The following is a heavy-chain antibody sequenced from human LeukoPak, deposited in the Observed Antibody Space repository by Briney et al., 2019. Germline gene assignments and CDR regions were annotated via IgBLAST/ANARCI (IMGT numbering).Heavy chain of an antibody. CDR2: INSDGSST. Sequence: GGSLRLSCAASGFTFSRYWMHWVRQAPGKGLMWVSRINSDGSSTSYADSVKGRFTISRDNAKNTLYLQMNSLRAEDTAVYYCARALRFLEFDYWGQGTLVTVSS. V-gene: IGHV3-74*01. CDR1: GFTFSRYW. D-gene: IGHD3-3*01. CDR3: ARALRFLEFDY. J-gene: IGHJ4*02.